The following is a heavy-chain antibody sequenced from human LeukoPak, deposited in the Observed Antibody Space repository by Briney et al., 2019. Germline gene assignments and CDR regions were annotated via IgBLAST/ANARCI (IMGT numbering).Heavy chain of an antibody. J-gene: IGHJ5*02. CDR2: IYYSGST. CDR1: GGSISSYY. Sequence: SETLSLTCTVSGGSISSYYWSWIRQPPGKGLEWIGYIYYSGSTNYNPSLKSRVTISVDTSKNQFSLKLSSVTAADTAVYYCARDPRTPLYCSSTSCYKGAWFDPWGQGTLVTVSS. V-gene: IGHV4-59*01. CDR3: ARDPRTPLYCSSTSCYKGAWFDP. D-gene: IGHD2-2*02.